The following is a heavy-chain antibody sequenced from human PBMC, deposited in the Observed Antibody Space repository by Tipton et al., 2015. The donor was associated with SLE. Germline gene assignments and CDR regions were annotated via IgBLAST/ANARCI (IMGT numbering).Heavy chain of an antibody. V-gene: IGHV3-7*01. CDR2: IKQDGSEK. Sequence: SLRLSCAASGFTFSSYEMNWVRQAPGKGLEWVANIKQDGSEKYYVDSVKGRFTISRDNAKNSLYLQMNSLRAEDTAVYYCASQAQGDYFDYWGQGTLVTVSS. CDR1: GFTFSSYE. J-gene: IGHJ4*02. CDR3: ASQAQGDYFDY. D-gene: IGHD3-16*01.